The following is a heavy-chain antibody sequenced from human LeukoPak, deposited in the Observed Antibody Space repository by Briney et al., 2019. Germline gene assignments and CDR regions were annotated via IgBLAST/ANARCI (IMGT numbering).Heavy chain of an antibody. V-gene: IGHV4-59*01. Sequence: SETLSLTCTVSGGSISRYYWSWIRQPPGKGLEWIGYIYYSGSTNYNPSLKSRVTISVDTSKNQFSLKLSSVTAADTAVYYCARAVFDWNYVYYYYMDVWGKGTTVTVSS. CDR2: IYYSGST. CDR3: ARAVFDWNYVYYYYMDV. D-gene: IGHD1-7*01. CDR1: GGSISRYY. J-gene: IGHJ6*03.